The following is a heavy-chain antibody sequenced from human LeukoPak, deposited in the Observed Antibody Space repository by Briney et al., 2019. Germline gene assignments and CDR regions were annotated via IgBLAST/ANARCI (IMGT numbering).Heavy chain of an antibody. D-gene: IGHD5-24*01. V-gene: IGHV3-9*01. CDR3: TRYNNDHFDY. CDR1: GFTFDDYA. J-gene: IGHJ4*02. Sequence: GGSLRLSCAASGFTFDDYAMHWVRQAPGKGLEWVSGISWNSGSIGYADSVKGRFTISRDNSKNTMSVQMDDLRAEDTAVYYCTRYNNDHFDYWGQGTLVTVSS. CDR2: ISWNSGSI.